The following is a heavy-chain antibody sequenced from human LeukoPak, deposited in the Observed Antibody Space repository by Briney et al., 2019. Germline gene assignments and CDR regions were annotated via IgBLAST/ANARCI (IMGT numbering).Heavy chain of an antibody. CDR2: IYYSGTT. J-gene: IGHJ5*02. V-gene: IGHV4-59*01. D-gene: IGHD3-10*01. CDR1: GGSITTWH. CDR3: ARGGYYGSGNDFRFDP. Sequence: PSETLSLTCSVSGGSITTWHWSWIRQPPGKGLEWIGYIYYSGTTNYNPSLKSRVTISVETSKNQFSLKLKSVTAADTAVYYCARGGYYGSGNDFRFDPWGQGTLVTVSS.